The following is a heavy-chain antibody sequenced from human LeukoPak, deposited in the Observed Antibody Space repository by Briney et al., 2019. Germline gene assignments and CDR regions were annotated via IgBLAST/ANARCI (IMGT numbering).Heavy chain of an antibody. CDR3: ARGDIKGSYSDNWFDP. V-gene: IGHV4-61*08. Sequence: RPSETLFLTCTVSGGSISTGGYYWSWIRQPPGKGLEWIGYIYYSGSTNYNPSLKSRVTISVDTSKNQFSLKLSSVTAADTAVYYCARGDIKGSYSDNWFDPWGQGTLVTVSS. J-gene: IGHJ5*02. CDR1: GGSISTGGYY. D-gene: IGHD3-10*01. CDR2: IYYSGST.